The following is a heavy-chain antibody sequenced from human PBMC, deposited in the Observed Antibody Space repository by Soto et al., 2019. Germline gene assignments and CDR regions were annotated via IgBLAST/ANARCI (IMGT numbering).Heavy chain of an antibody. V-gene: IGHV6-1*01. Sequence: SQTLSLTCAISGDSVSSNSAAWNWIRQSPSRGLEWLGRTYYRSKWYNDYAVSVKSRITINPDTSKNQFSLQLNSVTPEDTAVYYCARDPVLYSSGWRNWIDPWGQGTLVTVSS. D-gene: IGHD6-19*01. J-gene: IGHJ5*02. CDR1: GDSVSSNSAA. CDR3: ARDPVLYSSGWRNWIDP. CDR2: TYYRSKWYN.